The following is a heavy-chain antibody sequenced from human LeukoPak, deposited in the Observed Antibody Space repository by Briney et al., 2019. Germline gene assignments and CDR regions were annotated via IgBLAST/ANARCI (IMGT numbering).Heavy chain of an antibody. CDR2: IYHSGST. V-gene: IGHV4-4*02. D-gene: IGHD5-12*01. Sequence: SETLSLTCAVSGGSISSSNWWSWVRQPPGKGLEWIGEIYHSGSTNYNPSLKSRVTISVDKSKNQFSLKLSSVTAADTAVYYCARGFSGYDYSVFDYWGQGTLVTVSS. CDR1: GGSISSSNW. J-gene: IGHJ4*02. CDR3: ARGFSGYDYSVFDY.